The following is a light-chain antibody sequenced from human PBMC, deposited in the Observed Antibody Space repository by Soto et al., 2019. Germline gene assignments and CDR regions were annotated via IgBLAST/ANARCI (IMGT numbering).Light chain of an antibody. CDR3: QQYGSSPPLT. CDR2: GAS. V-gene: IGKV3-20*01. J-gene: IGKJ4*01. CDR1: QSVSSSF. Sequence: EFVLTQSPGTLSLTPEERATLSCRASQSVSSSFIAWYQQKPGQAPRILIYGASTRATGIPDRFSGSGSGTDFTLTISRLEPEDFAVYYCQQYGSSPPLTFGGGTKVEIK.